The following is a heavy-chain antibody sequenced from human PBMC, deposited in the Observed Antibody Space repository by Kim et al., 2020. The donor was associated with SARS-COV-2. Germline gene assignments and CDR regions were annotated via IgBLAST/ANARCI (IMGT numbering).Heavy chain of an antibody. J-gene: IGHJ1*01. Sequence: PSLKSRVTISVDTSKNQFSLKLSSVTAADTAVYYFARAPSSSWYLGYFQHWGQGTLVTVSS. V-gene: IGHV4-34*01. D-gene: IGHD6-13*01. CDR3: ARAPSSSWYLGYFQH.